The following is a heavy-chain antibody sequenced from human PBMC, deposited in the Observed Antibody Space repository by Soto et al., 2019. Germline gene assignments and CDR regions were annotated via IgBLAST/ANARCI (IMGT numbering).Heavy chain of an antibody. V-gene: IGHV3-30*18. D-gene: IGHD4-17*01. CDR1: GFTFSSYG. CDR2: ISYDGSNK. CDR3: AKDRVGGVTTTDY. Sequence: GGSLILSCAASGFTFSSYGMHWVRQAPGKGLEWVAVISYDGSNKYYADSVKGRFTISRDNSKNTLYLQMNSLRAEDTAVYYCAKDRVGGVTTTDYWGQGTLVTVSS. J-gene: IGHJ4*02.